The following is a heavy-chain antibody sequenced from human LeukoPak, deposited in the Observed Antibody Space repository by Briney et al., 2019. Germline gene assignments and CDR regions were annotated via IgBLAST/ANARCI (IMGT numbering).Heavy chain of an antibody. Sequence: PGGSLRLSCAASGFTFSSYGMHWVRQAPGKGLEWVAFIRYDGSNKYYADSVKGRFTISRDNSKNTLFLQMNSLRAEDTAVYYCAKDAAYIVVIPAASNWFDPWGQGTLVTVSS. CDR3: AKDAAYIVVIPAASNWFDP. J-gene: IGHJ5*02. D-gene: IGHD2-2*01. CDR1: GFTFSSYG. V-gene: IGHV3-30*02. CDR2: IRYDGSNK.